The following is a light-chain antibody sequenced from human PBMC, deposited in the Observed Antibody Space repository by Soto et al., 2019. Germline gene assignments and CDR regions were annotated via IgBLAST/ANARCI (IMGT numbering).Light chain of an antibody. CDR2: GAS. Sequence: EMVMTQSPATLSVSPGERATLSCRASQSVSSNLAWYQQKPGQAPRLLIFGASTRAPGIPARFSGSGSGTEFTLTISSLQSEDSAVYHCQQYNNWPPEYTFGQGTKLEI. CDR1: QSVSSN. J-gene: IGKJ2*01. V-gene: IGKV3-15*01. CDR3: QQYNNWPPEYT.